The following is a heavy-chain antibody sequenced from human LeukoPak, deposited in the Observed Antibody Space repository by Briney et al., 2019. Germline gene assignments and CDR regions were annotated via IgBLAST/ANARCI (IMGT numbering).Heavy chain of an antibody. Sequence: SETLSLTCTVSGGSISSGGYYWSWIRQPPGKGLEWIGYIYHSGSTYYNPSLKSRVTISVDRSKNQFSLKLSSVTAADTAVYYCARDSQFRKIIDYWGQGTLVTVSS. CDR3: ARDSQFRKIIDY. CDR1: GGSISSGGYY. J-gene: IGHJ4*02. CDR2: IYHSGST. V-gene: IGHV4-30-2*01. D-gene: IGHD2-21*01.